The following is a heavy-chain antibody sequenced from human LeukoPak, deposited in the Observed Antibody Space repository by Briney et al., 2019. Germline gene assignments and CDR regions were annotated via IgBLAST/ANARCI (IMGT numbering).Heavy chain of an antibody. CDR2: ISNSGGST. CDR3: AKKSSTTPGDH. V-gene: IGHV3-23*01. J-gene: IGHJ4*02. D-gene: IGHD1-1*01. CDR1: GFTFSNYA. Sequence: GGSLRLSCATSGFTFSNYAMSWVRQAPGRGLEWVSAISNSGGSTYYADSVKGRFTVSRDNSKNTLYLQMNSLRAEDTAVYYCAKKSSTTPGDHWGQGTLVTVSS.